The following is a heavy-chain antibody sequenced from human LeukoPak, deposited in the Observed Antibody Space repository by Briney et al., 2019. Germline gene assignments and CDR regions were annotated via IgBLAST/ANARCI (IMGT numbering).Heavy chain of an antibody. J-gene: IGHJ4*02. CDR1: GFTFSRYA. V-gene: IGHV3-23*01. D-gene: IGHD3-3*01. CDR2: ISGSGSST. CDR3: ARNDFWSGYEY. Sequence: GGSLRLSCAASGFTFSRYAMSWVRQAPGKGLEWVSAISGSGSSTHYADSVKGRFTISRDNSKNTLYLQMNSLRAEDTAVYYCARNDFWSGYEYWGQGTLVTVSS.